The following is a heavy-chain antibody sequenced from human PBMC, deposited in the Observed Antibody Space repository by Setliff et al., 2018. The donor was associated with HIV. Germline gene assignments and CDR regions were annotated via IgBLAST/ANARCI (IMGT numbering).Heavy chain of an antibody. CDR2: ISGSGVTS. Sequence: GGSLRLSCAASGFTFSSYAMNWVRQAPGKGLEWVSAISGSGVTSHYADSVKGRFTISRDNSRNTLYVQMNSLRAEDAAVYYCARVRNWIYFDYWGQGTLVTVSS. CDR3: ARVRNWIYFDY. J-gene: IGHJ4*02. V-gene: IGHV3-23*01. D-gene: IGHD2-2*03. CDR1: GFTFSSYA.